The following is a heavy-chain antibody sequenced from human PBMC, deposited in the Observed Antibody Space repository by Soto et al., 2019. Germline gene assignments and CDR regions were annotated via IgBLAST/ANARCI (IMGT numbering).Heavy chain of an antibody. V-gene: IGHV1-69*06. J-gene: IGHJ4*02. Sequence: QVQLVQSGAEVKKPGSSVKVSCKASGGTFSSYAISWVRQAPGQGLEWMGGIIPVFGTANSAQKFQGRGTMTADKSTSTAYMELSSLRAEDTAVYYGARRREGDNFDYWGQGTLVTVSP. CDR1: GGTFSSYA. CDR3: ARRREGDNFDY. CDR2: IIPVFGTA.